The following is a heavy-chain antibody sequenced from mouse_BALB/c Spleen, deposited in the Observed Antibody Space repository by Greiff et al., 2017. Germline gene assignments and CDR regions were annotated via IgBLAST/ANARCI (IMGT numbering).Heavy chain of an antibody. Sequence: EVKLVESGGGLVQPGGSLKLSCAASGFTFSSYTMSWVRQTPEKRLEWVAYISNGGGSTYYPDTVKGRFTISRDNAKNTLYLQMSSLKSEDTAMYYCARHGDYDHAMDYWGQGTSVTVSS. CDR3: ARHGDYDHAMDY. D-gene: IGHD2-4*01. V-gene: IGHV5-12-2*01. J-gene: IGHJ4*01. CDR1: GFTFSSYT. CDR2: ISNGGGST.